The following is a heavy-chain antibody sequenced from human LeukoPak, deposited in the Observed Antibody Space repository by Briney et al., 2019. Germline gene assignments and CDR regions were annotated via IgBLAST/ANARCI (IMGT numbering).Heavy chain of an antibody. J-gene: IGHJ4*02. CDR2: INNDGGST. V-gene: IGHV3-64*01. Sequence: GGSLRLSCAASGFTFSSYLMHWVRQAPSKELEYVSAINNDGGSTYYANSVKGRFTIYRDNSKNTLYLQMGSLRAEDMAVYYCVRPLSGTYWYYFDYWGQGTLVTVST. CDR3: VRPLSGTYWYYFDY. CDR1: GFTFSSYL. D-gene: IGHD1-26*01.